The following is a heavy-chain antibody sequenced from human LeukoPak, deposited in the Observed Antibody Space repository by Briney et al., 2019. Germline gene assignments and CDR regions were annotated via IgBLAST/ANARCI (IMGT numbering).Heavy chain of an antibody. Sequence: SVKVSCEASGGTFSSYAISWVRQAPGQGLEWMGGIIPIFGTANYAQKFQGRVTITADESTSTAYMELSSLRSEDTAVYYCASPGRSSGWYDLGYFDYWGQGTLVTVSS. CDR1: GGTFSSYA. V-gene: IGHV1-69*01. D-gene: IGHD6-19*01. CDR2: IIPIFGTA. J-gene: IGHJ4*02. CDR3: ASPGRSSGWYDLGYFDY.